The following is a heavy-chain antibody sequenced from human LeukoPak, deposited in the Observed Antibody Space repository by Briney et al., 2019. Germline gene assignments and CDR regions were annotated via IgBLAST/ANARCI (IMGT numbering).Heavy chain of an antibody. CDR1: GVSLSNYA. V-gene: IGHV3-30*04. CDR3: ATSTTVAGTFWFDP. J-gene: IGHJ5*02. Sequence: GGSLRLSCAPSGVSLSNYALDWVRQAPGKGLEWVAAISYDGSKTYYTDSVKGRFTISRDGPSDTLSLQMDSLRAEDTALYYCATSTTVAGTFWFDPWGQGTLVTVSS. D-gene: IGHD6-19*01. CDR2: ISYDGSKT.